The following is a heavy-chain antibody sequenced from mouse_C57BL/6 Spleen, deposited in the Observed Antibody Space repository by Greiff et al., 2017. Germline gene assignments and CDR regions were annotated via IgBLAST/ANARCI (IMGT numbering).Heavy chain of an antibody. CDR3: ARNYGSSYWYFDV. CDR1: GYSFTSYY. J-gene: IGHJ1*03. D-gene: IGHD1-1*01. V-gene: IGHV1-66*01. CDR2: IYPGSGNT. Sequence: VQLVESGPELVKPGASVKISCKASGYSFTSYYIHWVKQRPGQGLEWIGWIYPGSGNTKYNEKFKGKATLTADTSSSTAYMQLSSLTSEDSAVYYCARNYGSSYWYFDVWGTGTTVTVSS.